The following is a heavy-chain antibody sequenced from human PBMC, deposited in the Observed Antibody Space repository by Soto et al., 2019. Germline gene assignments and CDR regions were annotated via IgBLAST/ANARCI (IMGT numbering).Heavy chain of an antibody. Sequence: GASVKVSCKASGYIFASYGISWVRQAPGQGLEWMGWISAYNGNTNYAQKLQGRVTMSTDTSTSTAYMELRSLRSDDTAVYYCGRSVGLSYVMYVWGQGTTVIVSS. J-gene: IGHJ6*01. V-gene: IGHV1-18*01. D-gene: IGHD1-26*01. CDR3: GRSVGLSYVMYV. CDR2: ISAYNGNT. CDR1: GYIFASYG.